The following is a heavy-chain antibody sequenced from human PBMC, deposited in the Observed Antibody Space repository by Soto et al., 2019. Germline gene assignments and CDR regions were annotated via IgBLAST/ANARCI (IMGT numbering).Heavy chain of an antibody. V-gene: IGHV4-59*11. Sequence: QVHLQESGPGLVKPSETLSLTCTVSGGSINNHYWSWIRQPPGKGLEWIGYIYYTGSTNYNPTLMSRLTMSVDTSKNQCSLNLPSPTAADTSIFYFWWAIWYSEYWGQGTLVTFSS. D-gene: IGHD2-15*01. CDR3: WWAIWYSEY. CDR1: GGSINNHY. CDR2: IYYTGST. J-gene: IGHJ4*02.